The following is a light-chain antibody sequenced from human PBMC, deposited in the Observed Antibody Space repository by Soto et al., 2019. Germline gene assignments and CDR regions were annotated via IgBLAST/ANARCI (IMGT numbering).Light chain of an antibody. Sequence: QPVLTQPPSVSGAPGQRVTISCTGSSSNIGAGYDVHWYQQLPGTAPRLLIYGNINRPSGVPDRFSGSKSGTSASLAITGLQAEDEADYYCHSYDSSLSAVVFGGGTKLTVL. CDR1: SSNIGAGYD. V-gene: IGLV1-40*01. CDR2: GNI. CDR3: HSYDSSLSAVV. J-gene: IGLJ2*01.